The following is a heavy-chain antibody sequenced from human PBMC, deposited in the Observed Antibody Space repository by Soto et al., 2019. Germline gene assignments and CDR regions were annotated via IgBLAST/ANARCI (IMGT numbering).Heavy chain of an antibody. Sequence: ASVKVSCKASGYTFTGYYMHWVRQAPGQGLEWMGWINPISGSANYAQKFQGRVTITTDESMSTAYMELSSLRSDDTAVYYCARALEGVGGYSYGLYYYYYYGMDVWGQGTTVTVSS. J-gene: IGHJ6*02. CDR2: INPISGSA. CDR3: ARALEGVGGYSYGLYYYYYYGMDV. D-gene: IGHD5-18*01. CDR1: GYTFTGYY. V-gene: IGHV1-2*02.